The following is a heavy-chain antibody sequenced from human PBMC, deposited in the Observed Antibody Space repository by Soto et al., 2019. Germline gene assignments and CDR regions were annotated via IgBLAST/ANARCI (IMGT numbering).Heavy chain of an antibody. Sequence: SETLSLTCAVYGGSFSGYYWSWIRQPPGKGLEWIGEINHSGSTNYNPSLKSRVTISVDTSKNQFSLKLSSVTAADTAVYYCARGAEWLRFGWFDPWGQGTLVTVSS. J-gene: IGHJ5*02. CDR3: ARGAEWLRFGWFDP. V-gene: IGHV4-34*01. D-gene: IGHD5-12*01. CDR1: GGSFSGYY. CDR2: INHSGST.